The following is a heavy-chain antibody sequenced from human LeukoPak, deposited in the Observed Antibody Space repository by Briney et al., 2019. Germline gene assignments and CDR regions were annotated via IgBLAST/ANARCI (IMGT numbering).Heavy chain of an antibody. D-gene: IGHD3-10*02. CDR3: AELGITMIGGV. CDR1: GFTFSSYE. CDR2: ISSSGSTI. Sequence: GGSLRLSCAASGFTFSSYEMNWVRQAPGKWLEWVSYISSSGSTIFYADSVKGRFTISRDNAKNSLYLQMNSLRAEDTAVYYCAELGITMIGGVWGKGTTVTISS. J-gene: IGHJ6*04. V-gene: IGHV3-48*03.